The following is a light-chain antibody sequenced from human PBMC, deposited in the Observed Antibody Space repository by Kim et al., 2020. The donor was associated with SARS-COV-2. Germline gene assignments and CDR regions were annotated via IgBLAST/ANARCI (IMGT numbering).Light chain of an antibody. V-gene: IGLV2-14*01. J-gene: IGLJ1*01. CDR3: SSYTSTSTLV. CDR2: EVS. Sequence: QSALTQPPSVSGSPGQSVTISCTGTSSDVGGYNYVSWYQQHPGKAPKLMIYEVSNRPSGVSNRFSGFKSGNTASLTISGLQAEDEADYYCSSYTSTSTLVFGTGTKVTVL. CDR1: SSDVGGYNY.